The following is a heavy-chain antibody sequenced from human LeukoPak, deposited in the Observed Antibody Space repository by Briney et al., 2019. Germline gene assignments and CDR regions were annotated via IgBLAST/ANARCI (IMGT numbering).Heavy chain of an antibody. CDR1: GFTFSSYS. V-gene: IGHV3-48*02. D-gene: IGHD3-22*01. J-gene: IGHJ4*02. Sequence: GGSLRLSCAASGFTFSSYSMNWVRQAPGKGLEWVSYISSSSSTIYYADSGKGRFAISRDDAKSSLYLHMYRLRDEDTAVYYCLRSDSGGYYPAYWGQGTLVTVSS. CDR2: ISSSSSTI. CDR3: LRSDSGGYYPAY.